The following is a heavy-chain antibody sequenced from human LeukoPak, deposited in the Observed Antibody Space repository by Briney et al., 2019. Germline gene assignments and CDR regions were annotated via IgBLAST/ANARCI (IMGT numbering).Heavy chain of an antibody. Sequence: SETLSLTCTVSGDSISSYYWSWIRQPAGKGLEWIGRIYTSGSTNYNPSLKSRVTVSVDTSKNQFSLKLSSVTAADTAVYYCARGGEYQLLYWFDPWGQGTLVTVSS. V-gene: IGHV4-4*07. CDR1: GDSISSYY. D-gene: IGHD2-2*01. CDR2: IYTSGST. CDR3: ARGGEYQLLYWFDP. J-gene: IGHJ5*02.